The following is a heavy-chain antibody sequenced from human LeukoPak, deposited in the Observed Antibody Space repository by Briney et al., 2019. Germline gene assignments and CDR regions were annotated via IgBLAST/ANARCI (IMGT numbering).Heavy chain of an antibody. CDR3: TRVQLEYSPTHFDY. CDR2: IYSDGRT. D-gene: IGHD1-1*01. Sequence: GGSLRLSCAASGFTVSSNYMSWVRQAPGKGLEWVSVIYSDGRTYYADSVKGRFTISRDNSKNTLYLQMNSLRGEDTAVYYCTRVQLEYSPTHFDYWGQGTLVTVSS. CDR1: GFTVSSNY. J-gene: IGHJ4*02. V-gene: IGHV3-66*02.